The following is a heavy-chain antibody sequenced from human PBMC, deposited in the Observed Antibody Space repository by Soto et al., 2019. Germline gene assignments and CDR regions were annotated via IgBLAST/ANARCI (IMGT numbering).Heavy chain of an antibody. J-gene: IGHJ5*02. D-gene: IGHD3-10*01. CDR2: INPSGGST. CDR3: ARSSTMVRGVSWFDP. V-gene: IGHV1-46*01. CDR1: GYTFTSYY. Sequence: QVQLVQSGAEVTKPGASVKVSCKASGYTFTSYYMHWVRQAPGQGLEWMGIINPSGGSTSYAQKFQGRVTMTRDTSTSTVYMELSSLRSEDTAVYYCARSSTMVRGVSWFDPWGQGTLVTVSS.